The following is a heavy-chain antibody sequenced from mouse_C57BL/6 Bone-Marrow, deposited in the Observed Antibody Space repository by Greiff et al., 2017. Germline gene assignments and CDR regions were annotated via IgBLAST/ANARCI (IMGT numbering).Heavy chain of an antibody. V-gene: IGHV1-59*01. Sequence: QVQLQQPGAELVRPGTSVKLSCKASGYTFTSYWMHWVKQRPGQGLEWIGVIDPSDSYTNYNQKFKGKATLTVDTSSSTAYMQLSSLTSEDSAVYYCASGAWSAMDYWGQGTSVTVSS. CDR3: ASGAWSAMDY. CDR2: IDPSDSYT. CDR1: GYTFTSYW. J-gene: IGHJ4*01.